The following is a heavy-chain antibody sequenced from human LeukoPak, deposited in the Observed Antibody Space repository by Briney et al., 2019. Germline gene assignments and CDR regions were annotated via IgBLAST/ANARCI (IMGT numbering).Heavy chain of an antibody. CDR1: GGSISNFY. V-gene: IGHV4-59*08. CDR2: IYYSGST. D-gene: IGHD3-16*01. Sequence: SETLSLTCTVSGGSISNFYWSWIRQPPGEGLEWIGYIYYSGSTNYNPSLKSRVTISIDTSKNQFSLNLTSVTAADTAVYYCARARGFYWFDPWGQGTLVTVSS. CDR3: ARARGFYWFDP. J-gene: IGHJ5*02.